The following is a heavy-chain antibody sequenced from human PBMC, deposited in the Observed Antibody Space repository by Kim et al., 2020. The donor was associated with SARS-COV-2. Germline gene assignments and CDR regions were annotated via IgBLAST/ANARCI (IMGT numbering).Heavy chain of an antibody. J-gene: IGHJ4*02. CDR3: ARQYCSSTSCYYLDC. V-gene: IGHV4-39*01. D-gene: IGHD2-2*01. Sequence: SETLSLTCTVSGGSISSSSYYWGWIRQPPGKGLEWIGSIYYSGSTYYNPSLKIRVTISVDTSKNQFSLKLSSVTAADTAVYYCARQYCSSTSCYYLDCWGQGTLVTVSS. CDR1: GGSISSSSYY. CDR2: IYYSGST.